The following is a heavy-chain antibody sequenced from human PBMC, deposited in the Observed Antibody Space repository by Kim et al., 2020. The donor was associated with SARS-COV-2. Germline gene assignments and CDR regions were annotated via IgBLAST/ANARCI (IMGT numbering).Heavy chain of an antibody. CDR2: IYYSGST. V-gene: IGHV4-31*03. CDR3: ARLRSYPLWEDDI. J-gene: IGHJ3*02. D-gene: IGHD1-26*01. CDR1: GGSISSGGYY. Sequence: SETLSLTCTVSGGSISSGGYYWSWIRQHPGKGLEWIGYIYYSGSTYYNPSLKSRVTISVDTSKNQFSLKLSSVTAADTAVYYYARLRSYPLWEDDIWGQGTMVTVSS.